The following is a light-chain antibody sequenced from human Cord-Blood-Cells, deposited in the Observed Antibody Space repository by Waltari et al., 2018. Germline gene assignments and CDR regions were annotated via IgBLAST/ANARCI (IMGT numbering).Light chain of an antibody. CDR2: EVS. J-gene: IGLJ1*01. Sequence: QSALTQPASVSGSPGQSITISCTGTSSDVGGYNYVSWYQQHPGKDPKLMIYEVSNRPSGVSNRFSGSKSGNTASLTISGLQAEDEADYYCSSYTSSSTLPYVFGTGTKVTVL. V-gene: IGLV2-14*01. CDR3: SSYTSSSTLPYV. CDR1: SSDVGGYNY.